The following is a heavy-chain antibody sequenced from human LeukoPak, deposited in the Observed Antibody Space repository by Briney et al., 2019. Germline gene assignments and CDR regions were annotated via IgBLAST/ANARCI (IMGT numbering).Heavy chain of an antibody. CDR3: ASWYSNYRGFYFDY. Sequence: PSETLSLTCTVSGGSISSSSYYWGWIRQPPGKGLEWIGSIYYSGSTYYNPSLKSRVTISVDTSKNQFSLKLSSVTAADTAVYYCASWYSNYRGFYFDYWGQGTLVTVSS. D-gene: IGHD4-11*01. CDR2: IYYSGST. J-gene: IGHJ4*02. CDR1: GGSISSSSYY. V-gene: IGHV4-39*07.